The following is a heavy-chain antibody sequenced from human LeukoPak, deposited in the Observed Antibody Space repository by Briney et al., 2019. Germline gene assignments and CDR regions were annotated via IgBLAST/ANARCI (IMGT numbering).Heavy chain of an antibody. Sequence: SETLSLTCTVSGGSISSYYWSWIRQPAGKGLEWIGRIYTSGSTNYNPSLKSRVTMSVDTSKNQFSLKLSSVTAADTAVYYCARDLGSPGAYQLSYTHWFDPWGQGTLVTVSS. CDR3: ARDLGSPGAYQLSYTHWFDP. J-gene: IGHJ5*02. CDR2: IYTSGST. V-gene: IGHV4-4*07. D-gene: IGHD2-2*01. CDR1: GGSISSYY.